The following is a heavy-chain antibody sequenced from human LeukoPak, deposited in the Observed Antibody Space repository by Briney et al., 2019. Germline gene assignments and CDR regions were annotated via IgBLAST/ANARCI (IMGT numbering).Heavy chain of an antibody. Sequence: PGRSLRLSCAASGFTFSGYAMHWVRQAPGKGLEWVAVISYDGSIEYYADSVKGRFTISRDNSNDTLYLHMNSLRAEDTAVYYCARETKNWELDCWGQGTLVTVSS. CDR3: ARETKNWELDC. CDR1: GFTFSGYA. J-gene: IGHJ4*02. V-gene: IGHV3-30-3*01. D-gene: IGHD7-27*01. CDR2: ISYDGSIE.